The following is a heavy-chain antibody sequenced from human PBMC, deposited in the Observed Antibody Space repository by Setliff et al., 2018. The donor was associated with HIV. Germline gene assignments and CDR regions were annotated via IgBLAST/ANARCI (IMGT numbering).Heavy chain of an antibody. CDR2: INHNGGT. D-gene: IGHD3-3*01. V-gene: IGHV4-4*02. CDR1: GGSISSDNW. J-gene: IGHJ4*02. Sequence: PSETLSLTCTVSGGSISSDNWWTWIRQAPGKDLEWIGEINHNGGTNYNPSLKSRVTISVDRSKNQFFLRLTSVTAADTAVYYCARGSYRGSGFFVRYFDFWGQGSLVTVSS. CDR3: ARGSYRGSGFFVRYFDF.